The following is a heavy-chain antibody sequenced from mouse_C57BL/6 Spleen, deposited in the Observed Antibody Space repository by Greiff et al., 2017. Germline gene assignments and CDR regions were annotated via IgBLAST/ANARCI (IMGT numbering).Heavy chain of an antibody. J-gene: IGHJ4*01. CDR1: GYTFTSYW. V-gene: IGHV1-69*01. CDR2: IDPSDSYT. Sequence: QVQLQQPGAELVMPGASVKLSCKASGYTFTSYWMHWVKQRPGQGLEWIGEIDPSDSYTNYNQKFKGKSTLTVDKSSSTAYMQLSSLTSEDSAVYYCAFDAHYGDYYAMDYWGQGTSVTVSS. D-gene: IGHD1-1*01. CDR3: AFDAHYGDYYAMDY.